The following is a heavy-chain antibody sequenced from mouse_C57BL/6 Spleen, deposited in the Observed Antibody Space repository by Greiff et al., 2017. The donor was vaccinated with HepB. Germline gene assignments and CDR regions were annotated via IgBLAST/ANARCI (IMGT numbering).Heavy chain of an antibody. CDR1: GYSFTGYF. V-gene: IGHV1-20*01. J-gene: IGHJ2*01. CDR3: AGSLYRTGFDY. CDR2: INPYNGDT. Sequence: EVQLQQSGPELVKPGDSVKISCKASGYSFTGYFMNWVMQSHGKSLEWMGRINPYNGDTFYNQKFKGKATLTVDKSSSTAHMELQSLTSEDAAVYYGAGSLYRTGFDYWGQGTTLTVSS. D-gene: IGHD3-3*01.